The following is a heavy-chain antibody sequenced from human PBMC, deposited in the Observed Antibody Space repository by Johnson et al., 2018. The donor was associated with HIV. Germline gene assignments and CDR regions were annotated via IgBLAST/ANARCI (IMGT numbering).Heavy chain of an antibody. J-gene: IGHJ3*01. D-gene: IGHD6-13*01. V-gene: IGHV3-20*04. CDR2: INWNGGST. CDR1: GFTFSNYA. CDR3: ARGADPGIAAALV. Sequence: MLLVESGGGVVQPGRSLRLSCAASGFTFSNYAMHWVRQAPGKGLEWVSGINWNGGSTVYADSVKGRFTISRDNAKNSLYLQMNSLRAEDTALYYCARGADPGIAAALVWGQGTMVTVSS.